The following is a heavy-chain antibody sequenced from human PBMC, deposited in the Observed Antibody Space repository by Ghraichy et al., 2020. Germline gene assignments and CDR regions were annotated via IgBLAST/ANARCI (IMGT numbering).Heavy chain of an antibody. CDR3: ARASTVVSFYYYDGMDV. D-gene: IGHD4-23*01. CDR2: ISSGSKAI. J-gene: IGHJ6*02. CDR1: GFTFSGYN. V-gene: IGHV3-48*02. Sequence: GGSLRLSCVGSGFTFSGYNMNWVRQSPGKGLEWVSYISSGSKAIFYADSVKGRFTISRDNAQNSLYLQMNSLRDEDTAVYYCARASTVVSFYYYDGMDVWGEATTVAVS.